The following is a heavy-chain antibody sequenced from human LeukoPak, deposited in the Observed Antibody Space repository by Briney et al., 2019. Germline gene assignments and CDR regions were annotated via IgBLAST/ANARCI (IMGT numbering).Heavy chain of an antibody. Sequence: GGSLRLFCAASGFTFSSYGMHWVRQAPGKGLEWVAVISYDGSNKYYADSVKGRFTISRDNSKNTLYLQMNSLRAEDTAVYYCAKALLEYCYGFDYWGQGTLVTVSS. V-gene: IGHV3-30*18. CDR2: ISYDGSNK. J-gene: IGHJ4*02. CDR1: GFTFSSYG. D-gene: IGHD5-18*01. CDR3: AKALLEYCYGFDY.